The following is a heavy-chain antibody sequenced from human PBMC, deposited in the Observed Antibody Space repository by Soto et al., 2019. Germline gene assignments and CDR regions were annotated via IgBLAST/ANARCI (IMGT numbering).Heavy chain of an antibody. Sequence: SETLSLTCTVSGGSISSGDYYWSWIRQPPGKGLEWIGYIYYSGSTYYNPSLKSRVTISVDTSENQFSLKLSPVTAADTAVYYCARLYSSGWYVDYWGQGTLVTVSS. D-gene: IGHD6-19*01. CDR3: ARLYSSGWYVDY. V-gene: IGHV4-30-4*01. J-gene: IGHJ4*02. CDR2: IYYSGST. CDR1: GGSISSGDYY.